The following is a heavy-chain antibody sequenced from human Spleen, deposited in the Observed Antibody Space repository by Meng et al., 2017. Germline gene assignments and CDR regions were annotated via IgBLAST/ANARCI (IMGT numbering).Heavy chain of an antibody. J-gene: IGHJ4*02. CDR2: IKSEADGGTT. Sequence: EVQLVESGGDLVKRGGPLRLSCAASGFSFSNAWMSWVRQAPGKGLEWVGRIKSEADGGTTDYAAPVKGRFTISRDDSKNTVYLQMNSLRADDTAVYYCAKESGPEGYWGQGTLVTVSS. CDR1: GFSFSNAW. CDR3: AKESGPEGY. V-gene: IGHV3-15*01.